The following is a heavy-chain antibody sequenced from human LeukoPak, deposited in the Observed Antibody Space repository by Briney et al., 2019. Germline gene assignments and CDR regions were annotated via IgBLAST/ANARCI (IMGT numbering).Heavy chain of an antibody. Sequence: PGGSLRLSCAASGFTFSGYWMHWVRQAPGQGLVWVSRTNPDGSTTTYADSVKGRFTISRDNAKNTLYLQMNSLRAEDTALYYCARETPRGGRYYFDYWGQGALVTVSS. CDR1: GFTFSGYW. J-gene: IGHJ4*02. CDR2: TNPDGSTT. V-gene: IGHV3-74*03. CDR3: ARETPRGGRYYFDY. D-gene: IGHD3-10*01.